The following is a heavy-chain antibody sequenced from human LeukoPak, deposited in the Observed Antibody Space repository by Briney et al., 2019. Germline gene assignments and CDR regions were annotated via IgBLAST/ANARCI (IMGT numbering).Heavy chain of an antibody. V-gene: IGHV4-59*08. Sequence: PSETLSLTCTVSGDSIGTYYWSWIRQPPGKGLEWIGYIYYSGSTNYNPSLKSRVTISVDTSKNQFSLKLSSVTAADTAVYYCARCLYNWNDGVYGMDVWGQGTAVTVSS. CDR2: IYYSGST. CDR3: ARCLYNWNDGVYGMDV. J-gene: IGHJ6*02. CDR1: GDSIGTYY. D-gene: IGHD1-1*01.